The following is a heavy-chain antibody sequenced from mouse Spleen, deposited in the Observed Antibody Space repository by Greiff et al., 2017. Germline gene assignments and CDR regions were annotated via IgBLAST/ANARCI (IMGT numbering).Heavy chain of an antibody. Sequence: EVKLMESGGGLVQSGRSLRLSCATSGFIFSDFYMEWVRQAPGKGLEWIAASRNKANDYTTEYSASVKGRFIVSRDTSQSILYLQMNALRTEDTAIYYCARDYYGSSNWYFDVWGAGTTVTVSS. V-gene: IGHV7-1*01. D-gene: IGHD1-1*01. CDR3: ARDYYGSSNWYFDV. CDR1: GFIFSDFY. J-gene: IGHJ1*01. CDR2: SRNKANDYTT.